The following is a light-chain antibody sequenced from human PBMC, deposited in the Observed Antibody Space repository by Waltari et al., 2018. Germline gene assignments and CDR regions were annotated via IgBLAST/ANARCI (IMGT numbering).Light chain of an antibody. J-gene: IGKJ3*01. Sequence: DIVMTQSPDSLAVSLGERATINCKSSQSVLYSSNNKNYLAWYQQQPGQPPKRLIYWASTRESGVPDRCSGSGSGTDFTLTISSLQAEDVAVYYCQQYYSTPPAFGPGTKVDIK. CDR2: WAS. CDR3: QQYYSTPPA. V-gene: IGKV4-1*01. CDR1: QSVLYSSNNKNY.